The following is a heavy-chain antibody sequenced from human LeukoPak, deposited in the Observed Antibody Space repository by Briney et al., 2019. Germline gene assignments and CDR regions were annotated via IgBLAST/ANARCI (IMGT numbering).Heavy chain of an antibody. J-gene: IGHJ3*02. Sequence: GGSLRLSCAASGFTFSSYGMHWVRQAPGKGLEWVAVISYDGSNKYYADSVKGRFTISRDNSKNTLYLQMNSLRAEDTAVYYCAKLAQWELRFAFDIWGQGTMVTVSS. D-gene: IGHD1-26*01. CDR3: AKLAQWELRFAFDI. CDR2: ISYDGSNK. V-gene: IGHV3-30*18. CDR1: GFTFSSYG.